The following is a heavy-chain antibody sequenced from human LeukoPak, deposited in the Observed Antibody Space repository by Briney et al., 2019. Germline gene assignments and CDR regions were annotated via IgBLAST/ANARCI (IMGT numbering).Heavy chain of an antibody. CDR2: IYHSGST. D-gene: IGHD3-22*01. CDR3: ARAHFEGYYDPAGAFDI. Sequence: SETLSLTCTVSGGSISSGGYYWSWIRQPPGKGLEWIGYIYHSGSTYYNPSLKSRVTISVDRSKNQFSLKLSSVTAADTAVYYCARAHFEGYYDPAGAFDIWGQGTMVTVSS. V-gene: IGHV4-30-2*01. J-gene: IGHJ3*02. CDR1: GGSISSGGYY.